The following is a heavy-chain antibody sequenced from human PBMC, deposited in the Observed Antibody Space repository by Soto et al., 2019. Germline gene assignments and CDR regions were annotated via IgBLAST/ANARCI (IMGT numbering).Heavy chain of an antibody. J-gene: IGHJ4*03. CDR3: ARSPEADSSGYSGRSESSSPFN. V-gene: IGHV3-21*01. CDR2: ISSSSSYI. CDR1: GFTFSSFT. Sequence: GGSLRLSGATSGFTFSSFTMNWVRQAPGKGLEWVSSISSSSSYIDYANSMTGRFTISRDNAKNTLYLQLSSLRVEDKAVYYCARSPEADSSGYSGRSESSSPFNWGQGTLVTVSS. D-gene: IGHD3-9*01.